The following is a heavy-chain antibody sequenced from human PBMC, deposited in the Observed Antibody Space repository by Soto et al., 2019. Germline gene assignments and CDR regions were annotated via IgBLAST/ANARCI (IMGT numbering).Heavy chain of an antibody. CDR2: MNPNTGNT. CDR3: ARRKERYGTNYVDQ. CDR1: GYTLTKFD. J-gene: IGHJ4*02. D-gene: IGHD1-1*01. Sequence: GASVKVSCKASGYTLTKFDINWVRQATGQGLEWMGWMNPNTGNTGYAQKLRGRITLTRNTSISTAYLELMSLKTEDTAVYFCARRKERYGTNYVDQWRQGTLVTVSS. V-gene: IGHV1-8*01.